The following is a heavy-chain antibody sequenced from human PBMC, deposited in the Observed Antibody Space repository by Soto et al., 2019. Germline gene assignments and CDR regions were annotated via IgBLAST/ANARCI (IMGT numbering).Heavy chain of an antibody. V-gene: IGHV3-33*08. J-gene: IGHJ4*02. Sequence: QVQLVESGGGVVQPGRSLRLSCAASGFTFRNHAMHWVRQAPGKGLEWVGLIWYDGTSKYYADSVKGRFTISRDNSTNTLYQEMNSLRVEDTAIYYCARDQGAVIIKDHWGQGALVTVSS. CDR3: ARDQGAVIIKDH. CDR1: GFTFRNHA. CDR2: IWYDGTSK.